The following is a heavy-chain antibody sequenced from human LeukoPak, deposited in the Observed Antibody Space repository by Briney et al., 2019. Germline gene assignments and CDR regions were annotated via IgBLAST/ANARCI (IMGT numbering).Heavy chain of an antibody. Sequence: GGSLRLSCAASGFTFSSYWMHWVRQAPGKGLVWVSRINSDGSSTSYTDSVKGRFTISRDNAKNTLYLQMNSLRAEDTAVYYCARDIEDWPIPYYFDYWGQGTLVTVSS. J-gene: IGHJ4*02. D-gene: IGHD3/OR15-3a*01. CDR2: INSDGSST. CDR3: ARDIEDWPIPYYFDY. V-gene: IGHV3-74*01. CDR1: GFTFSSYW.